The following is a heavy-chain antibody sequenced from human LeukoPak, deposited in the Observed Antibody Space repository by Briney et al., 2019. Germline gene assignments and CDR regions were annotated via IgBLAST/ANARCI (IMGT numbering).Heavy chain of an antibody. J-gene: IGHJ4*02. CDR2: ISSSSSTI. V-gene: IGHV3-48*04. Sequence: GGSLRLSCEASGFTFSSYSMNWVRQAPGRGREWVSYISSSSSTIYYADSVKGRFTISRDNAKNSLYLQMNSLRAEDTAVYYCARGGVVRGVIIDYWGQGTLVTVSS. CDR3: ARGGVVRGVIIDY. D-gene: IGHD3-10*01. CDR1: GFTFSSYS.